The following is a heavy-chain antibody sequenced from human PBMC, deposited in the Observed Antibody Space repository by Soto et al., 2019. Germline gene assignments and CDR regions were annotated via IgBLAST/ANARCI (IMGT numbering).Heavy chain of an antibody. J-gene: IGHJ4*02. CDR1: GDSISDYY. V-gene: IGHV4-59*01. D-gene: IGHD6-13*01. CDR3: ARGAKAAAGSFDY. Sequence: QVQLQESGPGLVKPSETLSLTCTVSGDSISDYYWSWIRQSPGKGLQWIGYIYYSGNTNYNPSLLSRATISVDTSKNQFSLKLRSVIAADTAVYYCARGAKAAAGSFDYWGQGTLVTVSS. CDR2: IYYSGNT.